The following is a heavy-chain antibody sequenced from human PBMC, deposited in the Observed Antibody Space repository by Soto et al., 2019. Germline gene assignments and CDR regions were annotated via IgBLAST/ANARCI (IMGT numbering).Heavy chain of an antibody. CDR1: GYTLTEFA. Sequence: ASVKVSCKVSGYTLTEFALSWVRQAPGKGLEWMGGFEAEDGKANYAQKVQGRITMTADTSTSTAFMELKSLRSDDTAVYYCARDKSPGGLLSFYWGQGTLVTVS. J-gene: IGHJ4*02. CDR3: ARDKSPGGLLSFY. V-gene: IGHV1-24*01. CDR2: FEAEDGKA. D-gene: IGHD2-15*01.